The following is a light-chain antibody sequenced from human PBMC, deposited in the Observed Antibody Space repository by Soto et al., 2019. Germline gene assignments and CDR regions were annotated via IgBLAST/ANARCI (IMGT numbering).Light chain of an antibody. V-gene: IGKV1-9*01. CDR3: QQLNSYPLT. J-gene: IGKJ4*01. CDR2: AAS. Sequence: DIQLTQSPSFLSASVGDRVTITCRASQRIASYLAWYQRKPGKAPKLLIYAASTLQSGVPSRFSGSGSGTEFTLTIRSLQSEDFATYYCQQLNSYPLTFGGGTKVEIK. CDR1: QRIASY.